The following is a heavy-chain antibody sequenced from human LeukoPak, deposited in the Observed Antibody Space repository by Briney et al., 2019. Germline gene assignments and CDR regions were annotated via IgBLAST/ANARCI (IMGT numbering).Heavy chain of an antibody. D-gene: IGHD3-16*01. CDR3: AIRRGTWLSAFAI. CDR1: GGSFSGYY. Sequence: PSETLSLTCAVYGGSFSGYYWSWIRQPPGKGLGWIGEINHSGSTNYNPSLKSRVTISVDTSKNQLSLKLSSVTAADTAVYYCAIRRGTWLSAFAIWGQGTTVT. J-gene: IGHJ3*02. CDR2: INHSGST. V-gene: IGHV4-34*01.